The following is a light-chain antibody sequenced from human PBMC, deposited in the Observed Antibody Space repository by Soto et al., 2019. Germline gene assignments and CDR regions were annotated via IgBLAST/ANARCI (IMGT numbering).Light chain of an antibody. Sequence: EIVLTQSPDTLSLSPGERATLSCRTSQSVGNSVAWYQQKPGQAPRLLIYDVSKRATGIPASFSGSGTGTDFTLTISTLAPDDCAVYSCQQRRNWSLTFGGGTKIEI. CDR3: QQRRNWSLT. CDR2: DVS. CDR1: QSVGNS. J-gene: IGKJ4*01. V-gene: IGKV3-11*01.